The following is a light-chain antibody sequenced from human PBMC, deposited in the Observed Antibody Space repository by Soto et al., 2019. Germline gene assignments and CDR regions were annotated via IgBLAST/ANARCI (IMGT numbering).Light chain of an antibody. CDR3: XXXXRT. V-gene: IGKV1-9*01. Sequence: IQLTQSPSSLSASVGDRVTITCRASPGISSYLAWYQPKPGKAPKLLIYAASTLQSGVPSRFSGSGSGTDFTLNIRSLQPEXXAXXXXXXXXRTFGQGTKVDI. CDR2: AAS. J-gene: IGKJ1*01. CDR1: PGISSY.